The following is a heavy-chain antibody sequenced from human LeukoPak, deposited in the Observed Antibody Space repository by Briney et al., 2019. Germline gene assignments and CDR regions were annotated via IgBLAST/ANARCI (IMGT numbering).Heavy chain of an antibody. V-gene: IGHV3-11*01. CDR2: ISSSGSTI. CDR3: ARESTPLLWFGELKDNWFDP. Sequence: GGSLRLSCAASGFTFSDYYMSWIRQAPGKGLEWVSYISSSGSTIYYADSVKGRFTISRDNAKNSLYLQMNSLRAEDTAVYYCARESTPLLWFGELKDNWFDPWGQGTLVTVSS. CDR1: GFTFSDYY. J-gene: IGHJ5*02. D-gene: IGHD3-10*01.